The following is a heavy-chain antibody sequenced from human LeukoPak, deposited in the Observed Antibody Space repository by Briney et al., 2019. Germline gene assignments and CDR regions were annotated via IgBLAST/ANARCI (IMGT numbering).Heavy chain of an antibody. V-gene: IGHV1-69*13. CDR3: AREVGLLAYRDDYYGMDV. Sequence: GASVKVSCKASGGTFSSYTISRVRQAPGHGLEWVGGIITSFGTANYAQKFQGRVTNTADERTSTAYMELSSLRSEDTAVYYCAREVGLLAYRDDYYGMDVWGQGTTVTVSS. J-gene: IGHJ6*02. D-gene: IGHD2-15*01. CDR1: GGTFSSYT. CDR2: IITSFGTA.